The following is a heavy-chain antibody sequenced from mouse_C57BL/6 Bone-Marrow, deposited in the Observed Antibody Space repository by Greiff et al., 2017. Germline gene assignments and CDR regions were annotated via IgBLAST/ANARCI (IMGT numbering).Heavy chain of an antibody. CDR3: APYDYDGYAMDY. V-gene: IGHV2-4*01. CDR1: GFSLTSYG. Sequence: VKVVESGPGLVQPSQSLSITCTVSGFSLTSYGVHWVRQPPGKGLEWLGVIWSGGSTDYNAAFISRLSISKDNSKSQVFFKMNSLQADDTAIYYCAPYDYDGYAMDYWGQGTSVTVSS. CDR2: IWSGGST. D-gene: IGHD2-4*01. J-gene: IGHJ4*01.